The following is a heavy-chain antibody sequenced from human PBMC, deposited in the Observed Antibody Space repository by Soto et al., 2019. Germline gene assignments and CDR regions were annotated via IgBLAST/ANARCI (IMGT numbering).Heavy chain of an antibody. J-gene: IGHJ4*02. D-gene: IGHD3-10*01. CDR1: GYTFTSYA. V-gene: IGHV1-18*01. Sequence: QVHLVQSGTEVKKPGTSMKVSCRASGYTFTSYAINWVRQAPGQGLEWVGRIIAYNGNTHSAQKLQGRVTMTIDTSTSTASMELRSLRSDDTAVYYCARGHSSTGYGSGSSFDTWGQGTLLTVSA. CDR3: ARGHSSTGYGSGSSFDT. CDR2: IIAYNGNT.